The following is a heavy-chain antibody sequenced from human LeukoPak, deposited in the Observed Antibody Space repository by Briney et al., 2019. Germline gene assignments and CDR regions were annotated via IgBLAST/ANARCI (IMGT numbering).Heavy chain of an antibody. D-gene: IGHD2-15*01. Sequence: ASVKVSCKVSGYTLTELSMHWARQAPGKGLEWMGGFDPEDGETIYAQKFQGRVTMTEDTSTDTAYMELSSLRSEDTAVYYCATARGDPGVVVVAATFDYWGQGTLVTVSS. CDR2: FDPEDGET. J-gene: IGHJ4*02. V-gene: IGHV1-24*01. CDR1: GYTLTELS. CDR3: ATARGDPGVVVVAATFDY.